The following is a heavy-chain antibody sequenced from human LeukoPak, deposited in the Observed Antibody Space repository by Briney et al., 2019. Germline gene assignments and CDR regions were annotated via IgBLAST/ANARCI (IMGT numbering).Heavy chain of an antibody. Sequence: SGPTLVNPTQTLTLTCTFSGFSLSTSRVGVGWIRQPPGKALECLALVYWDDTKGYSPSLKSRLTITKDTSKNQVVLTMTNMDLVDTGTYFCAHSHILSPSGGGYVDYWGQGTLVTVSS. V-gene: IGHV2-5*02. CDR1: GFSLSTSRVG. CDR2: VYWDDTK. CDR3: AHSHILSPSGGGYVDY. J-gene: IGHJ4*02. D-gene: IGHD3-16*01.